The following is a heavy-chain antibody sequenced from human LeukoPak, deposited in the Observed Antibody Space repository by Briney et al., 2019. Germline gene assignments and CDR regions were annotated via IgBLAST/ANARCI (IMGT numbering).Heavy chain of an antibody. D-gene: IGHD1-26*01. CDR2: IYPGDSDT. CDR1: GYSFTSPW. V-gene: IGHV5-51*01. Sequence: GESLKISCKGSGYSFTSPWIGWVRQMPEKGLEWMGIIYPGDSDTRYSPSFQGQVTISADKSISTAYLQWSSLKASDTAMYYCATLGLNSGSYFGFDYWGQGTLLTVSS. CDR3: ATLGLNSGSYFGFDY. J-gene: IGHJ4*02.